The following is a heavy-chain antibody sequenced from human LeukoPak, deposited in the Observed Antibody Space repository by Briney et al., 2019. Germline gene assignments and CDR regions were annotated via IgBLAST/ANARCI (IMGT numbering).Heavy chain of an antibody. Sequence: ASVKVSCKASGYTFTSYGISWVRQAPGQGLEWMGWISAYNGNTNYAQKLQGRVTMTTDTSTSTAYMELRSLRSDATAVYYCARGAYYYDSSGLNYYYYGMDVWGQGTTVTVSS. CDR3: ARGAYYYDSSGLNYYYYGMDV. J-gene: IGHJ6*02. V-gene: IGHV1-18*01. CDR2: ISAYNGNT. D-gene: IGHD3-22*01. CDR1: GYTFTSYG.